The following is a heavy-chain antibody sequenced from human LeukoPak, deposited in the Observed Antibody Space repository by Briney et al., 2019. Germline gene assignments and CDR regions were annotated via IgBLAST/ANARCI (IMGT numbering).Heavy chain of an antibody. V-gene: IGHV3-30*18. J-gene: IGHJ3*01. CDR1: GFTFSSFG. CDR3: AKEVGWFNAFDV. CDR2: ISSVGHTN. Sequence: PGGSLRLSCTASGFTFSSFGMHWVRQAPGKGLEWVTAISSVGHTNKSADSVKGRFTISRDNFKNTLYLQMHSLREDDTAVYYCAKEVGWFNAFDVWGQGTMVTVSS. D-gene: IGHD3-10*01.